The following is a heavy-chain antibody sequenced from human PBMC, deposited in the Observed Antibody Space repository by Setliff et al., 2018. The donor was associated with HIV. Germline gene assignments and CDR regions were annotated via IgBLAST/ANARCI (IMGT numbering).Heavy chain of an antibody. J-gene: IGHJ4*02. CDR1: GYTFTDYY. D-gene: IGHD3-10*01. CDR2: VNPASGGS. Sequence: GASVKVSCKASGYTFTDYYIHWMRQAPGQGLEWLGWVNPASGGSNYAQNFQDRVTMTRDTSISTAFMELRRLRSDDTAFYYCARDGDYYASGSYLDWGQGTQVTVSS. V-gene: IGHV1-2*02. CDR3: ARDGDYYASGSYLD.